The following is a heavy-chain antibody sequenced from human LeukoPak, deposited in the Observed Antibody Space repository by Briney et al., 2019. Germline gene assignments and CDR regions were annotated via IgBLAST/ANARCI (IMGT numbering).Heavy chain of an antibody. D-gene: IGHD6-19*01. CDR1: GGSFSGYY. Sequence: SETLSLTCAVYGGSFSGYYWSWIRQPPGKGLEWIGEINHSGSTNYNPSLKSRVTISVDTSKNQFSLKLSSVTAADTAVYYCAIPSDRLVGAFDIWGQGTVVTVSS. V-gene: IGHV4-34*01. J-gene: IGHJ3*02. CDR2: INHSGST. CDR3: AIPSDRLVGAFDI.